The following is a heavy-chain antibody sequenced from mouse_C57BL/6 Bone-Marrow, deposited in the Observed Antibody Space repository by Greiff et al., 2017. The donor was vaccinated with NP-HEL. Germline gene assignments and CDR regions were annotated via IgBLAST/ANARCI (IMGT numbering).Heavy chain of an antibody. Sequence: QVQLQQLGAELVKPGASVKMSCKASGYTFTSYWITWVKQRPGQGLEWIGDIYPGSGSTNYNEKFKSKATLTVDTSSSTAYMQLSSLTSEDSAVYYCARPYYYGSRTRYFDVWGTGTTVTVSS. CDR1: GYTFTSYW. D-gene: IGHD1-1*01. V-gene: IGHV1-55*01. CDR3: ARPYYYGSRTRYFDV. J-gene: IGHJ1*03. CDR2: IYPGSGST.